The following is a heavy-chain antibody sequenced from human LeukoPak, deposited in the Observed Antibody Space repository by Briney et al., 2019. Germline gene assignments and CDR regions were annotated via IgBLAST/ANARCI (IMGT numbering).Heavy chain of an antibody. CDR3: AKDVGGRWPLYYFDY. Sequence: PGGSLRLSCAASGFTVSTSYMSWVRQAPGKGLEWVSSISSSSSYIYYADSVKGRFTTSRDNAKNSLYLQMNSLRPEDTALYYCAKDVGGRWPLYYFDYWGRGTLVTVSS. CDR2: ISSSSSYI. J-gene: IGHJ4*02. V-gene: IGHV3-21*04. D-gene: IGHD2-21*02. CDR1: GFTVSTSY.